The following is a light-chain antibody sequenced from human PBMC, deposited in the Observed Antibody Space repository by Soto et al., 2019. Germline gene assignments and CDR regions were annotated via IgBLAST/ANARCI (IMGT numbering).Light chain of an antibody. CDR2: DGS. CDR3: QQYQTYSRT. V-gene: IGKV1-5*03. CDR1: QSINTW. J-gene: IGKJ1*01. Sequence: DIKMTQSPSTLSASIGDRIIITCRASQSINTWLAWYQQKPGEAPKLLIYDGSTLARGVPSRFSGSGSETEFTLTISRLQTDDFATFYCQQYQTYSRTFGQGTKVEV.